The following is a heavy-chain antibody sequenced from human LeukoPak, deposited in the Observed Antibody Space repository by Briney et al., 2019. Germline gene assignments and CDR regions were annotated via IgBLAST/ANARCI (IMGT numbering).Heavy chain of an antibody. CDR3: ARAEPWGSSSPAGDY. J-gene: IGHJ4*02. CDR2: ISNSSSYI. D-gene: IGHD6-6*01. Sequence: GGSLRLSCAASGFTFSSYRMNWVRQAPGKGLEWVSSISNSSSYIYYADSVKGRFTISRDNAKNSLYLQMNSLRAEDTAVYYCARAEPWGSSSPAGDYWGQGTLVTVSS. CDR1: GFTFSSYR. V-gene: IGHV3-21*06.